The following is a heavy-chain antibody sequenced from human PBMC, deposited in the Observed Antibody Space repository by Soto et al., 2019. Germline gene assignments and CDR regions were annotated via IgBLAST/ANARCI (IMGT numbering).Heavy chain of an antibody. CDR2: ISSSSSYI. D-gene: IGHD6-19*01. CDR1: GFTFSSYS. V-gene: IGHV3-21*01. J-gene: IGHJ5*02. Sequence: VSLRLSCAASGFTFSSYSMNWVRQAAGKGLEWVSSISSSSSYIYYADSVKGRFTISRDNAKNSLYLQMNSLRAEDTAVYYCAREERVAVYNWFDPWGQGTLVTVSS. CDR3: AREERVAVYNWFDP.